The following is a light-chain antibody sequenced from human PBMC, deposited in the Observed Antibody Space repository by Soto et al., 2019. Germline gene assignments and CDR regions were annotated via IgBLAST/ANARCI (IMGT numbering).Light chain of an antibody. CDR3: QVWDTYTLSGV. Sequence: SYELTQPPSVSVAPGQTASITCGGDNIETKGVHWYQRKPGQAPILVVYDDTDRPSGIPERFSGSNSGNTATLTISRVEAGDEADYYCQVWDTYTLSGVFGGGTKLTVL. J-gene: IGLJ3*02. V-gene: IGLV3-21*02. CDR2: DDT. CDR1: NIETKG.